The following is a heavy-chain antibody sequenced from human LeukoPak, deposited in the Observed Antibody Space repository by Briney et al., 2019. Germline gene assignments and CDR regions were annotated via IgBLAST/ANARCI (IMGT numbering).Heavy chain of an antibody. Sequence: SETLSLTCAVYGGSFSGYYWSWIRQPPGKGLEWIGEINHSGSTNYNPSLKSRVTILVDTSKNQFSLKLSSVTAADTAVYYCARVSFSDYVPWGQGTLVTVSS. V-gene: IGHV4-34*01. CDR2: INHSGST. J-gene: IGHJ5*02. CDR1: GGSFSGYY. D-gene: IGHD4-17*01. CDR3: ARVSFSDYVP.